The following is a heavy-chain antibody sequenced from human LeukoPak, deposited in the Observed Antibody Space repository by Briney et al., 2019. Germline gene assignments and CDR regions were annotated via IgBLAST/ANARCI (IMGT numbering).Heavy chain of an antibody. CDR3: ARSIRGVAVAGTRYYFDY. J-gene: IGHJ4*02. CDR1: GGSISSSSYY. Sequence: SETLSLTCTVSGGSISSSSYYWGWIRQPPGKGLEWIGSIYYGGSTYYNPSLKSRVTISVDTSKNQFSLKLNSVTAADTAVYYCARSIRGVAVAGTRYYFDYWGQGTLVSVSA. CDR2: IYYGGST. D-gene: IGHD6-19*01. V-gene: IGHV4-39*01.